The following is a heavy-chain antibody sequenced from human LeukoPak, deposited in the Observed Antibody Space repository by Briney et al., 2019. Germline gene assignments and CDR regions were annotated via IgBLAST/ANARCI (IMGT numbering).Heavy chain of an antibody. CDR3: ARGPIYFDWFFFDY. Sequence: ASVKVSCKASGYTFTGYYMHWVRQAPGQGLEWIGWINPNSGGTNYAQKFQGRVTMTRDTSISTAYMELSRLRSDDTAVYYCARGPIYFDWFFFDYWGQGTLVTVSS. CDR2: INPNSGGT. V-gene: IGHV1-2*02. CDR1: GYTFTGYY. D-gene: IGHD3-9*01. J-gene: IGHJ4*02.